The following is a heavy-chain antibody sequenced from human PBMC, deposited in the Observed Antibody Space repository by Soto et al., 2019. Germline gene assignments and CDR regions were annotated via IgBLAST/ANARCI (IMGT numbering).Heavy chain of an antibody. V-gene: IGHV4-59*01. D-gene: IGHD3-10*01. Sequence: TSETLSLSCTDSGGSISNYYWSWIRQPPGKGLEWIGYIYYSGSTSYNPSLKSRVTISLDTSKNQFSLKLSSVTAADTAVYYCAGISGSHYGMDVWGQGTTVTVSS. CDR1: GGSISNYY. CDR2: IYYSGST. J-gene: IGHJ6*02. CDR3: AGISGSHYGMDV.